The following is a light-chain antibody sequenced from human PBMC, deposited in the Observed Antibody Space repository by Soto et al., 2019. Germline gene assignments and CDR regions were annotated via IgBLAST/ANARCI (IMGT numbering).Light chain of an antibody. CDR3: QQRSKWPPFT. Sequence: EIVLTQSPATLSLSKGERATLSCRASQSVSSYLVWYQQKPGQAPRLLIYDASTRATGIPARFSGSGSGTDFTLTISSLEPEDFAVYYCQQRSKWPPFTFGPGTKVDI. CDR2: DAS. CDR1: QSVSSY. V-gene: IGKV3-11*01. J-gene: IGKJ3*01.